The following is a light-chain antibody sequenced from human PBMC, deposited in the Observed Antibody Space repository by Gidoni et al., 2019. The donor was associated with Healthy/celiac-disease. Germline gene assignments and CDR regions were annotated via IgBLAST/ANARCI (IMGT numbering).Light chain of an antibody. J-gene: IGLJ2*01. CDR2: RTN. V-gene: IGLV1-47*01. CDR1: SPNIVSNY. Sequence: SVLTQPPSASGTPRQRVTISFSGSSPNIVSNYVYWYQQLPGTAPTLLIYRTNQRPSGVPVRFSGSKSGTSASLAISGLRSEDEADYYCAALDDSLSGHVVFGGGTKLTV. CDR3: AALDDSLSGHVV.